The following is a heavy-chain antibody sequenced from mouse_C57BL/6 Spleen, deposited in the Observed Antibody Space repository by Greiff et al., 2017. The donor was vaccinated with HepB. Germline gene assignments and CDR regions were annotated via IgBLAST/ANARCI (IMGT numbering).Heavy chain of an antibody. CDR2: ISSGSSTI. CDR1: GFTFSDYG. V-gene: IGHV5-17*01. CDR3: ASPYYYGSSYAFAY. Sequence: DVKLVESGGGLVKPGGSLKLSCAASGFTFSDYGMHWVRQAPEKGLEWVAYISSGSSTIYYADTVKGRFTISRDNAKNTLFLQMTSLRSEDTAMYYCASPYYYGSSYAFAYWGQGTLVTVSA. J-gene: IGHJ3*01. D-gene: IGHD1-1*01.